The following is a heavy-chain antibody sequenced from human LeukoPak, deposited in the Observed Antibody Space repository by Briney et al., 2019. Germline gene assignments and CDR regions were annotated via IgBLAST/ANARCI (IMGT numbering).Heavy chain of an antibody. J-gene: IGHJ3*02. V-gene: IGHV4-4*07. CDR3: ARDSVVGAGNAFDI. CDR1: GGSISSYY. D-gene: IGHD1-26*01. Sequence: SETLPLTCTVSGGSISSYYWSWIRQPAGKGLEWIGRIYTSGSTNYNPSLKSRVTMSVDTSKNQFSLKLSSVTAADTAVYYCARDSVVGAGNAFDIWGQGTMVTVSS. CDR2: IYTSGST.